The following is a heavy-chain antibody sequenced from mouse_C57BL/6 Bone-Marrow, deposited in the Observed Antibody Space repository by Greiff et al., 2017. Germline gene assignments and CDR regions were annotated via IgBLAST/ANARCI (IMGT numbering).Heavy chain of an antibody. J-gene: IGHJ4*01. CDR1: GYTFTSYW. CDR3: ARETAQAIAMDY. Sequence: QVQLQQPGAELVMPGASVKLSCKASGYTFTSYWMHWVKQRPGQGLEWIGEIDPSDSYTNYNQKFKGKSTLTVDKSSSTAYMQLSSLTSEDSAVYYWARETAQAIAMDYWGQGTSVTVSS. D-gene: IGHD3-2*02. CDR2: IDPSDSYT. V-gene: IGHV1-69*01.